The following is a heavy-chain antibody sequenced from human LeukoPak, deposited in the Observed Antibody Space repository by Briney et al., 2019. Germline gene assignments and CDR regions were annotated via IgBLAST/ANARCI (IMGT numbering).Heavy chain of an antibody. CDR2: ISYDGSNK. CDR1: GVTFRSYA. V-gene: IGHV3-30-3*01. CDR3: ARGFPAGYYYGMDV. D-gene: IGHD3-10*01. J-gene: IGHJ6*02. Sequence: GGSLRLSCAASGVTFRSYAMHWVRQAPGKGLEWVAVISYDGSNKYYADSVKGRFTISRDNSKNTLYLQMNSLRAEDTAAYYRARGFPAGYYYGMDVWGQGTTVTVSS.